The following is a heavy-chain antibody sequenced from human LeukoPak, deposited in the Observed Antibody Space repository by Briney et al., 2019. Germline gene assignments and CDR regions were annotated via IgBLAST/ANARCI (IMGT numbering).Heavy chain of an antibody. CDR2: ISYDGSNK. CDR3: AKRPLIVGATTQRAVDY. V-gene: IGHV3-30*18. D-gene: IGHD1-26*01. CDR1: GFSFSTYG. Sequence: PGGSLRLSCAASGFSFSTYGMHWVRQAPGKGLEWVALISYDGSNKYYADSVKGRLTISRDNSKNTLYLQMNSLRAEDTAVYYCAKRPLIVGATTQRAVDYWGQGTLVTVSS. J-gene: IGHJ4*02.